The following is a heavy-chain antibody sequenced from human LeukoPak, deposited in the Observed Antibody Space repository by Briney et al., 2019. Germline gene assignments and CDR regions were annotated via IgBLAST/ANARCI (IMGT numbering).Heavy chain of an antibody. D-gene: IGHD4-17*01. CDR1: GFTFSRYA. CDR3: AKDASTVTLHADY. V-gene: IGHV3-30-3*01. J-gene: IGHJ4*02. CDR2: ISYDGSNE. Sequence: GGSLRLSCAASGFTFSRYAMHWVRQAPGKGLEWVAVISYDGSNEYYADSVKGRFTISRDSSENTLYLQMNSLRPEDTAVYYCAKDASTVTLHADYWGQGTLVTVSS.